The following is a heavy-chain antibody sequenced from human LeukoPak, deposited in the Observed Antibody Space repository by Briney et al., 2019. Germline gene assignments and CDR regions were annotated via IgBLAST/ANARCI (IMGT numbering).Heavy chain of an antibody. Sequence: GESLKISCKGSGYSFTSYWISWVRQMPGKGLEWMGRIDPSDSYTNYSPSFQGHVTISADKSISTAYLQWSSVKASDTGMYYCARPLDGSGWDDAFDIRGQGTMVTVSS. CDR1: GYSFTSYW. CDR2: IDPSDSYT. CDR3: ARPLDGSGWDDAFDI. V-gene: IGHV5-10-1*01. J-gene: IGHJ3*02. D-gene: IGHD6-19*01.